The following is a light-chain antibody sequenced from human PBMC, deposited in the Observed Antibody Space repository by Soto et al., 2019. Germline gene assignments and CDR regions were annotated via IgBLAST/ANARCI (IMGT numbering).Light chain of an antibody. Sequence: IQMTQSPSSLSASVGDRVTLRCRASRNISNYLNWYQQKPGQAPKLLIYDASNLETGVPSRFSGSGSGTDFTFTISSLQPEDFATYYCQQYDNLLFTFGPGTKVDVK. V-gene: IGKV1-33*01. CDR1: RNISNY. CDR3: QQYDNLLFT. J-gene: IGKJ3*01. CDR2: DAS.